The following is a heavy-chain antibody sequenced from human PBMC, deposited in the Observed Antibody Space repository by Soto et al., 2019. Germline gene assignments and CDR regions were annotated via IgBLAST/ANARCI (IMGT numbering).Heavy chain of an antibody. CDR1: GYSFSTYG. CDR2: ISGFHGNT. D-gene: IGHD6-25*01. J-gene: IGHJ2*01. V-gene: IGHV1-18*01. CDR3: ARGGYSTSSRRQWYFEL. Sequence: QVQLVQSGAEVKKPGASMKVSCEASGYSFSTYGIAWVRQAPGQGLEWMAWISGFHGNTKYAEKFQDRATVTVDTSTSTGYFELESLRSDDTALYYCARGGYSTSSRRQWYFELWGRGTLLTVSS.